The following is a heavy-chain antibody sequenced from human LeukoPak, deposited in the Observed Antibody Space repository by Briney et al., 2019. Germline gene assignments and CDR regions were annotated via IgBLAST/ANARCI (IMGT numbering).Heavy chain of an antibody. Sequence: SETLSLTCTVSGGSISSHYWSWIRQPPGKGLEWIGYIYYSGSTNYNPSLKSRVTISVDTSKNQFSLKLSSVTAADTAVYYCARHRGTVVAATIDYWGQGTLVTVSS. V-gene: IGHV4-59*08. J-gene: IGHJ4*02. D-gene: IGHD2-15*01. CDR3: ARHRGTVVAATIDY. CDR2: IYYSGST. CDR1: GGSISSHY.